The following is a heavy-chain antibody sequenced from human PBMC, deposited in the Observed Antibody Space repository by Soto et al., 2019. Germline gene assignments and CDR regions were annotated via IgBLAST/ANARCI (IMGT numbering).Heavy chain of an antibody. Sequence: SETLSLTCTVSGGSISSYYWSWIRQPPGKGLEWIGYIYYSGSTNYNPSLKSRVTISVDTSKNQFSLKLSSVTAADTAVYYCARGGIVVQDWNWFDPWGQGTLVTVSS. CDR3: ARGGIVVQDWNWFDP. CDR2: IYYSGST. CDR1: GGSISSYY. D-gene: IGHD2-2*01. J-gene: IGHJ5*02. V-gene: IGHV4-59*01.